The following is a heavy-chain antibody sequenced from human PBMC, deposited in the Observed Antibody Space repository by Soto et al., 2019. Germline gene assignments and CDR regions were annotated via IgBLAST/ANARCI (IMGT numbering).Heavy chain of an antibody. D-gene: IGHD3-22*01. CDR1: GGSISSGGYY. Sequence: QLQLQESGPGLVKPSQTLSLTCTVSGGSISSGGYYWSWIRQHPGKGLEWIGYIYYSGSTYYNPSLNRRVTISVDTSKNQFSLKLSSVTAADTAVYYCASKADSSGYYYGSSDYYYGMDVWGQGTTVTVSS. V-gene: IGHV4-31*03. CDR2: IYYSGST. CDR3: ASKADSSGYYYGSSDYYYGMDV. J-gene: IGHJ6*02.